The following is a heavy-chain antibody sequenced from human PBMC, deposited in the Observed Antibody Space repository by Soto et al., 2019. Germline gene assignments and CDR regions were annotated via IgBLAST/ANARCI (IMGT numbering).Heavy chain of an antibody. CDR2: IYYSGST. CDR3: ARFHRQDLENWFDP. CDR1: GGSISSGGYY. V-gene: IGHV4-61*08. Sequence: SETLSLTCTVSGGSISSGGYYWSWIRQHPGKGLEWIGYIYYSGSTNYNPSLKSRVTISVDTSKNQFSLKLSSVTAADLVVYYCARFHRQDLENWFDPWGQGTLVTVSS. J-gene: IGHJ5*02.